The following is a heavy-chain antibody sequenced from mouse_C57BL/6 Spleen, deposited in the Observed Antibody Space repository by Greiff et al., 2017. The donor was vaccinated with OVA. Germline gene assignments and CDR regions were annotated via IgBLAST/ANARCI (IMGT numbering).Heavy chain of an antibody. CDR3: ARRAYDGYRYAMDY. Sequence: EVQLVESGGDLVKPGGSLKLSCAASGFTFSSYGMSWVRQTPDKRLEWVATISSGGSYTYYPDSMKGRFTISRDNARNTLYLQMSSLKSEDTAMYYCARRAYDGYRYAMDYWGQGTSVTVSS. CDR2: ISSGGSYT. V-gene: IGHV5-6*01. D-gene: IGHD2-3*01. CDR1: GFTFSSYG. J-gene: IGHJ4*01.